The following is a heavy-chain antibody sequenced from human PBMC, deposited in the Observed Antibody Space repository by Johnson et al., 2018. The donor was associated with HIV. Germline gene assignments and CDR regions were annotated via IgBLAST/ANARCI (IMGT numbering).Heavy chain of an antibody. Sequence: QVQLVESGGGVVQPGRSLRLSCAASGFTFSSYAMHWVRQAPGTGLEWVAVISYDGSNKYYADSVKGRFTISRHNSKNTFYLQMNSLRTEDTALYYCARDRTSYGWIHDAFDIWGQGTMVTVSS. V-gene: IGHV3-30-3*01. CDR2: ISYDGSNK. CDR3: ARDRTSYGWIHDAFDI. CDR1: GFTFSSYA. J-gene: IGHJ3*02. D-gene: IGHD3-16*02.